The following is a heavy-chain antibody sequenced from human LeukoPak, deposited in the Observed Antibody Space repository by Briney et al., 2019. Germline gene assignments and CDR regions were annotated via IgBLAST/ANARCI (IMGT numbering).Heavy chain of an antibody. J-gene: IGHJ4*02. V-gene: IGHV3-43*01. CDR1: GFTFDDYT. Sequence: GGSLRLSCAASGFTFDDYTMHWVRQAPGKGLEWVSLISWDGGSTYYADSVKGRFTISRDNSKNSLYLQMNSLRTEDTALYYCAKDIGWELLGHFDYWGQGTLVTVSS. CDR2: ISWDGGST. CDR3: AKDIGWELLGHFDY. D-gene: IGHD1-26*01.